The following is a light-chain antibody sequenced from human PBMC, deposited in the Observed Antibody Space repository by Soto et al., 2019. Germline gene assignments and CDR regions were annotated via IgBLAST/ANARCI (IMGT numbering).Light chain of an antibody. Sequence: EIVMAQSPSTRAVAPGERASLAGGASWSVSSNLAWYQQKPGQAPRLLIYDASNRATGIPARFSGSGSGTDFTLTISRLEPEDFAVYYCQQYGCSPKWTFGQGTKVDNK. J-gene: IGKJ1*01. CDR3: QQYGCSPKWT. CDR2: DAS. CDR1: WSVSSN. V-gene: IGKV3D-20*01.